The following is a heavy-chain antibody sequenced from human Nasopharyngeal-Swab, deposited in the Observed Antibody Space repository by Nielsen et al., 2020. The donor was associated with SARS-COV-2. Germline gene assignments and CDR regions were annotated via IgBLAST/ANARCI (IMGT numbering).Heavy chain of an antibody. D-gene: IGHD3-22*01. CDR1: GGTFSSYA. J-gene: IGHJ4*02. V-gene: IGHV1-69*01. Sequence: KVSCKASGGTFSSYAISWVRQAPGQGLEWMGGIIPIFGTANYAQKFQGRVTITADESTSTAYMELSSLRSEDTAVYYCARIGIGSSGYRAFDYWGQGTLVTVSS. CDR2: IIPIFGTA. CDR3: ARIGIGSSGYRAFDY.